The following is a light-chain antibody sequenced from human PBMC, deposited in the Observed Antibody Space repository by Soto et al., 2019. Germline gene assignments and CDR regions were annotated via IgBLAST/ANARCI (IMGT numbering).Light chain of an antibody. CDR3: AAWDDNVHGRV. V-gene: IGLV1-47*01. J-gene: IGLJ3*02. CDR2: RND. CDR1: ASNLGGNY. Sequence: QSVLTQPPSASGAPGQRVTISCSGSASNLGGNYVYWYQQHPGTAPKLVIYRNDQRPSGVTDRISGSKSVTSASLAISGLRSEDEADYFCAAWDDNVHGRVFGGGTKLTVL.